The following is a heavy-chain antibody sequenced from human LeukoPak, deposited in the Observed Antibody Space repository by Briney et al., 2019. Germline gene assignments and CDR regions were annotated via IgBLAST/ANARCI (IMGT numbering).Heavy chain of an antibody. J-gene: IGHJ5*02. Sequence: ASVKVSCKVSGYSLTELSMQWVRQAPGKGLEWMGAFDPEDGETIYAQKFQGRVTMTEDTSTDTAYMELSSLRSEDTAVYYCAALGVYSSSSGESSTPWGQGTLVTVSP. CDR3: AALGVYSSSSGESSTP. D-gene: IGHD6-6*01. V-gene: IGHV1-24*01. CDR1: GYSLTELS. CDR2: FDPEDGET.